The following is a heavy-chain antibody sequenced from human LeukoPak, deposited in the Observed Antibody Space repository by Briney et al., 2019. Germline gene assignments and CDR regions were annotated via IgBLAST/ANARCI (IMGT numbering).Heavy chain of an antibody. Sequence: GASVKVSCKASGYTFTSYYMHWVRQAPGQGLEWMGIINPSGGSTSYAQKFQGRVTMTRDTSTSTVYMELSSLRSEDTAVYYCSINMVQGKRDYWGQGTLVTVSS. V-gene: IGHV1-46*01. J-gene: IGHJ4*02. CDR3: SINMVQGKRDY. CDR1: GYTFTSYY. D-gene: IGHD3-10*01. CDR2: INPSGGST.